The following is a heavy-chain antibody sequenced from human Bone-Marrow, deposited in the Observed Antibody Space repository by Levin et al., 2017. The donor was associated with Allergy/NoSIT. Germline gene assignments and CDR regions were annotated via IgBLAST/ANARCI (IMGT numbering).Heavy chain of an antibody. J-gene: IGHJ6*02. CDR3: AKDPGSGAHNYYGMDV. CDR2: INWNSGRI. CDR1: GFTFDEYA. Sequence: GGSLRLSCVASGFTFDEYAMHWVRQIPGKGLEWVSGINWNSGRIDYADSVKGRFTISRDNAKKSLSLQMKSLRIEDTAVYYCAKDPGSGAHNYYGMDVWGQGTSVTVSS. D-gene: IGHD3-10*01. V-gene: IGHV3-9*01.